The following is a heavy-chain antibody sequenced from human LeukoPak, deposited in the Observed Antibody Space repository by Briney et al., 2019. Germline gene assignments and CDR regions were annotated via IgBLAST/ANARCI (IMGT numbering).Heavy chain of an antibody. D-gene: IGHD3-16*01. Sequence: GGSLRLSCAASGFTFSSYTMDWVRQAPGKGLEWVSSISSSSDYIFYADSVKGRFTISRDNAQNSLYLQMNSLRVEDTAVYYXXXXXXXXVWGSISPTNYFDNWGQGTLVTVSS. V-gene: IGHV3-21*01. CDR2: ISSSSDYI. CDR1: GFTFSSYT. CDR3: XXXXXXXVWGSISPTNYFDN. J-gene: IGHJ4*02.